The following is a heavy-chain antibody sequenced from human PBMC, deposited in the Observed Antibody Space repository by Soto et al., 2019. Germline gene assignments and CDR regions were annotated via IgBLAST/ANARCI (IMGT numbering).Heavy chain of an antibody. Sequence: GGSLRLSCAASGFTFSNAWMSWVRQAPGKGLEWVGRIKSKTDGGTTDYAAPVKGRFTISRDDSKNTLYLQMNSLKTEDTAVYYCTTGDSSTPSRYCSGGSCYSFDYWGQGTLVTVSS. D-gene: IGHD2-15*01. CDR3: TTGDSSTPSRYCSGGSCYSFDY. V-gene: IGHV3-15*01. CDR2: IKSKTDGGTT. J-gene: IGHJ4*02. CDR1: GFTFSNAW.